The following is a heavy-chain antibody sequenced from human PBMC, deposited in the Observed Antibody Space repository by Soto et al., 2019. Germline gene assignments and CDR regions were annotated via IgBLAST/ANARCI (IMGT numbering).Heavy chain of an antibody. V-gene: IGHV4-59*12. CDR3: ARGLDIVVVVAAIYYFDY. J-gene: IGHJ4*02. CDR2: IYYSGST. D-gene: IGHD2-15*01. Sequence: PSETLSLTCTVSGGSISSYYWSWIRQPPGKGLEWIGYIYYSGSTNYNPSLKSRVTISVDTSKNQFSLKLSSVTAADTAVYYCARGLDIVVVVAAIYYFDYWGQGTXVTVSS. CDR1: GGSISSYY.